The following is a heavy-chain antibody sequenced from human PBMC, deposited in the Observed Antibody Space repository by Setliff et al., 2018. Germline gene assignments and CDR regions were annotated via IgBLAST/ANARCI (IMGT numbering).Heavy chain of an antibody. CDR3: AREVYDILTGYSYWYFDL. D-gene: IGHD3-9*01. CDR2: INGGNGNT. J-gene: IGHJ2*01. Sequence: GASVTVSCKASGYTFTSYALHWLRQAPGQRLEWMAYINGGNGNTHYSQKFRGRVTVTRDTSASTVFMELSTLSSEDTAVYYCAREVYDILTGYSYWYFDLWGRGTLVTVSS. V-gene: IGHV1-3*01. CDR1: GYTFTSYA.